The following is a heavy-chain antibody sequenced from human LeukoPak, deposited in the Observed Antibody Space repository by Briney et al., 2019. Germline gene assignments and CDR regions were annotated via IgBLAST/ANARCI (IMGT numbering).Heavy chain of an antibody. J-gene: IGHJ6*02. D-gene: IGHD3-10*01. V-gene: IGHV3-48*01. CDR2: TSSSSSTI. CDR3: ARESRLLWFGELKYGMDV. Sequence: PGGSLRLSCAASGFTFSSYSMNWVRQAPGKGLEWVSYTSSSSSTIYYADSVKGRFTISRDNAKNSLYLQMNSLRAEDTAVYYCARESRLLWFGELKYGMDVWGQGTTVTVSS. CDR1: GFTFSSYS.